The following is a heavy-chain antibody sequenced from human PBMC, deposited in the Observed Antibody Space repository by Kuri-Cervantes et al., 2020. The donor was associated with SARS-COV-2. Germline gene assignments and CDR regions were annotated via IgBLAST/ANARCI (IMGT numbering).Heavy chain of an antibody. Sequence: ASVKVSCKASGYTFTSYGISWVRQAPGQGLEWMGWISAYNGNTNYAQKLQGRVTMTTDTSTSTAYMELRSLRSDDTAVYYCARWAPGEYDFWSGPLDYWGQGTLVTVSS. J-gene: IGHJ4*02. CDR2: ISAYNGNT. V-gene: IGHV1-18*01. D-gene: IGHD3-3*01. CDR1: GYTFTSYG. CDR3: ARWAPGEYDFWSGPLDY.